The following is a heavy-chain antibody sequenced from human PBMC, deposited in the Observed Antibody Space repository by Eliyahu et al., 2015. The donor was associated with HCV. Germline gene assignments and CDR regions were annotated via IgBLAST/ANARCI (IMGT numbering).Heavy chain of an antibody. CDR2: IYYVENT. CDR1: GGSITTTSYY. CDR3: VRLTKFNANIDS. D-gene: IGHD2/OR15-2a*01. Sequence: QLHLQESGPGLVKPSETLSLTCAVSGGSITTTSYYWVWIRQPPGKGLEWIGSIYYVENTYYNPSLKSRLTISVDTSKNHFSLKLNSVTAADTAVYYCVRLTKFNANIDSWGQGTLVTVSS. J-gene: IGHJ4*02. V-gene: IGHV4-39*02.